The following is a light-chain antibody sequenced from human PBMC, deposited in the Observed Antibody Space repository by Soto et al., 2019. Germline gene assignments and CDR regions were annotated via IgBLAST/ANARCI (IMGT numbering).Light chain of an antibody. CDR3: QQSYSSPPT. Sequence: DVQLTQSPSFLSASVGDRVTMTCRSSQDISSYLAWYQQKPGKPPKLLIYVTSTLQSGVPSRFSGSGSGTEFTLTISSLQPEDFATYYCQQSYSSPPTFGQGTKVDIK. CDR2: VTS. J-gene: IGKJ1*01. V-gene: IGKV1-9*01. CDR1: QDISSY.